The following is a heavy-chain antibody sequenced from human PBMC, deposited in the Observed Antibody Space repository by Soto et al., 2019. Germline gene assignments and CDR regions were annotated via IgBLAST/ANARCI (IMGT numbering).Heavy chain of an antibody. CDR3: ARDGGHCTRPTCYAGFES. V-gene: IGHV3-33*01. CDR1: GFTFNNHG. CDR2: IWHDGSEE. Sequence: QGHLLQSGGGVVRPGRSLTLSCEASGFTFNNHGAHWVRQAPGKGLAWVAVIWHDGSEEYYADSVKGRLTISRDNFKNTLSLRMNSLTVEDTALYYCARDGGHCTRPTCYAGFESWGQGSLVTVSS. J-gene: IGHJ4*02. D-gene: IGHD2-8*01.